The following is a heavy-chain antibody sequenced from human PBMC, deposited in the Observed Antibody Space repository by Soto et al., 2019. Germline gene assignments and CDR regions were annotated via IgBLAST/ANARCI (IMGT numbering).Heavy chain of an antibody. V-gene: IGHV3-49*03. D-gene: IGHD3-3*01. Sequence: GGSLRLSCSASGFTFSDYPMSWFRQAPGKGLEWVAYIRTAAYGATTEYAASVKDRFTISRDDSESIASLQMSSLKTEDTAVNYCSRAIRLSGDSFDIWGQGTLVTVSS. CDR1: GFTFSDYP. CDR2: IRTAAYGATT. J-gene: IGHJ3*02. CDR3: SRAIRLSGDSFDI.